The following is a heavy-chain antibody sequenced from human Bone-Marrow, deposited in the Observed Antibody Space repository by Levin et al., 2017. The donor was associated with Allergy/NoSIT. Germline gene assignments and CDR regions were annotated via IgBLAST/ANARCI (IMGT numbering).Heavy chain of an antibody. CDR2: IYSGGST. Sequence: GESLKISCVVSGFTVSNNQMNWVRPAPGKGLEWVSVIYSGGSTYYADSVRGRVTVPRDSSENTAYLQMNSLRAEDTALYYCARFDYNSGISYWGQGTLVTVSS. CDR1: GFTVSNNQ. CDR3: ARFDYNSGISY. V-gene: IGHV3-53*01. D-gene: IGHD3-9*01. J-gene: IGHJ4*02.